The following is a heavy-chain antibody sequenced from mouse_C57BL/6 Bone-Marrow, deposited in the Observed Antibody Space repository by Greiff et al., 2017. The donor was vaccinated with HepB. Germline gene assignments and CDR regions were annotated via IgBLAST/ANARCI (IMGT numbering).Heavy chain of an antibody. CDR2: ISDGGSYT. J-gene: IGHJ4*01. CDR1: GFTFSSYA. Sequence: EVKLVESGGGLVKPGGSLKLSCAASGFTFSSYAMSWVRQTPEKRLEWVATISDGGSYTYYPNNVKGRSTISRDNAKNNLYLQMSHLKSEDTAMYYCARGSYDYAMDYWGQGTSVTVSS. CDR3: ARGSYDYAMDY. V-gene: IGHV5-4*03. D-gene: IGHD6-1*01.